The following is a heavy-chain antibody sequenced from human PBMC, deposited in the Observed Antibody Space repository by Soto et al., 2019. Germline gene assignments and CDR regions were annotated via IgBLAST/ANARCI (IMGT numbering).Heavy chain of an antibody. V-gene: IGHV4-59*01. Sequence: SETLSLTCTVSGGPISSYYWSWIRQPPGKGLEWIGYIYYSGSTNYNPSLKSRVTISVDTSKNQFSLKLSSVTAADTAVYYCARAGSLNYDFWSGYPTLDYWGQGTLVTVSS. D-gene: IGHD3-3*01. CDR1: GGPISSYY. CDR2: IYYSGST. J-gene: IGHJ4*02. CDR3: ARAGSLNYDFWSGYPTLDY.